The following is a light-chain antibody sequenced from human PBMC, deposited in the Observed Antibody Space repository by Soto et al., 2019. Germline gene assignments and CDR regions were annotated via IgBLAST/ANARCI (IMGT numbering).Light chain of an antibody. V-gene: IGKV3-20*01. Sequence: EIVLTQSPGTLSLSPGERAALSCRASQSVSNNFLSWYQRKPGQAPRLLIYGASYRATDIPCSFSGSGSGTDFTLTITRLEPDDFAVYYCQQYGSSPPTFGQGTKMEVK. CDR3: QQYGSSPPT. CDR1: QSVSNNF. J-gene: IGKJ1*01. CDR2: GAS.